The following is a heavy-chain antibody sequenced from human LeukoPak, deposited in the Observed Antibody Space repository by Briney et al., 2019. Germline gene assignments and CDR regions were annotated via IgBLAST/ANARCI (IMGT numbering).Heavy chain of an antibody. V-gene: IGHV1-69*01. CDR2: IIPIFGTA. CDR3: ARAVAGTPVHFDY. D-gene: IGHD6-19*01. CDR1: GGTFSSYA. Sequence: ASVKVSCKASGGTFSSYAISWVRQAPGQGLEWMGGIIPIFGTANYAQKFQGRVTITADESTSTAYMELSSLRSEDTAVYYCARAVAGTPVHFDYWGQGTLVTGSS. J-gene: IGHJ4*02.